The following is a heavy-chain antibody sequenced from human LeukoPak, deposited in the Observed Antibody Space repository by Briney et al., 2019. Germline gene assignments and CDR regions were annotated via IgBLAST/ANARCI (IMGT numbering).Heavy chain of an antibody. J-gene: IGHJ3*02. Sequence: SVKVSCKASGYTFTGYYMHWVRQAPGQGLEWMGWINPNSGGTNYAQKFQGRVTMTRDTSISTAYMELSRLRSDDTAVYYCARWGRIAVAGIILVAFDIRGQGTMVTVSS. CDR3: ARWGRIAVAGIILVAFDI. D-gene: IGHD6-19*01. CDR2: INPNSGGT. CDR1: GYTFTGYY. V-gene: IGHV1-2*02.